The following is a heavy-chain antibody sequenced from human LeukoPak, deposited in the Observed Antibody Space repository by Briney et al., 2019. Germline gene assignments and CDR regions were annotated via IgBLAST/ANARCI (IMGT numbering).Heavy chain of an antibody. D-gene: IGHD3-16*01. Sequence: GASVKVSCKASGYTFTSYGISWVRQAPGQGLEWMGWISAYNGNTNYAQKLQGRVTMTTDTSTSTAYMELRSLRSDDTAVYYCASSLGGSPRGFLGYWGQGTLVTVSS. J-gene: IGHJ4*02. V-gene: IGHV1-18*01. CDR1: GYTFTSYG. CDR2: ISAYNGNT. CDR3: ASSLGGSPRGFLGY.